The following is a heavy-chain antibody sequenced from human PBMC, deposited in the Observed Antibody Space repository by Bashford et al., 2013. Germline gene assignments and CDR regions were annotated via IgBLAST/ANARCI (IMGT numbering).Heavy chain of an antibody. J-gene: IGHJ4*02. Sequence: GESLKISCKGSGYNFPNYWIGWVRQMPGKGLEWMAIIYPLDSDIRYGASFVRPGRPIFADKSNSTAYLQWRSLKASDTAMYYCARWSSDRSWLLLLSSPPGGQGTPGHRLL. CDR2: IYPLDSDI. D-gene: IGHD3-22*01. V-gene: IGHV5-51*01. CDR3: ARWSSDRSWLLLLSSPP. CDR1: GYNFPNYW.